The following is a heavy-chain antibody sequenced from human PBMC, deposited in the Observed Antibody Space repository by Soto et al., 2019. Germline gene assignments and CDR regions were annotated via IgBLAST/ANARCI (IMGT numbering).Heavy chain of an antibody. J-gene: IGHJ6*02. Sequence: PGESLKISCKGSGYSFPSYWIAWVRQMPGKGLESMGIIFPGDSDTRYSPSFQGQVTISADKSISTAYLQWSSLKASDTAMYFCARLTIGYCSSTSCLEDFHYYGMDAWGQGNTVTVSS. CDR1: GYSFPSYW. D-gene: IGHD2-2*01. V-gene: IGHV5-51*01. CDR2: IFPGDSDT. CDR3: ARLTIGYCSSTSCLEDFHYYGMDA.